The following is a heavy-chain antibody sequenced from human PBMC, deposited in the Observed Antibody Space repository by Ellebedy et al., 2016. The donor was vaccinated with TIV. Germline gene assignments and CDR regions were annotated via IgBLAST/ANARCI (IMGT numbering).Heavy chain of an antibody. V-gene: IGHV3-33*08. CDR3: ARHAVGEGATLEY. J-gene: IGHJ4*02. Sequence: PGGSLRLSCAASGFTFSNYAMGWVRHAPGKGLEWVAVIWYDGSNKYYADSVKGRFTISRDNSKNTLYLQMNSLRAEDTAVYYCARHAVGEGATLEYWGQGTLVTDSS. CDR2: IWYDGSNK. D-gene: IGHD1-26*01. CDR1: GFTFSNYA.